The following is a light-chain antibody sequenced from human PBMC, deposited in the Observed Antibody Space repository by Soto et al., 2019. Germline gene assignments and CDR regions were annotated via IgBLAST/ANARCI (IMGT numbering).Light chain of an antibody. J-gene: IGLJ2*01. Sequence: QSVLTQPPSVSGASGQRVTISCTGSNSNIGANYDVYWYQQLPGTAPKLLISDNSDRPSEVPDRFSGSKSGTSASLAITGLQAEDEADYYCQSYDSSLGVVVFGGGTKLTVL. CDR1: NSNIGANYD. CDR2: DNS. CDR3: QSYDSSLGVVV. V-gene: IGLV1-40*01.